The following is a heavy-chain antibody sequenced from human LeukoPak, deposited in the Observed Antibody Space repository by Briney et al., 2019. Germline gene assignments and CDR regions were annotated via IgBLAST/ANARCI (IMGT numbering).Heavy chain of an antibody. CDR3: ARHVPYVVVITVFDY. V-gene: IGHV4-38-2*01. CDR2: IYHSGST. J-gene: IGHJ4*02. CDR1: GYSISSGYY. D-gene: IGHD3-22*01. Sequence: SETLSLTCAVSGYSISSGYYWGWIRQPPGKGLEWIGSIYHSGSTYYNPSLKSRVTISVDTSKNQFSLKLSSVTAADTAVYYSARHVPYVVVITVFDYWGQGTLVTVSS.